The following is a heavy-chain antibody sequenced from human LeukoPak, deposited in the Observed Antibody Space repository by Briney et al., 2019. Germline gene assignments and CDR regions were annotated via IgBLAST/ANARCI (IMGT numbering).Heavy chain of an antibody. Sequence: SETLSLTCAVSGFSISSTYYGAWIRQTPGKGLEWIATITHSGNTYYISSLESRLTISLDTSKRHFSLRLTSVTAADTAVYYCARINAPVATFDYWGLGTLVAVSS. CDR3: ARINAPVATFDY. D-gene: IGHD2-21*01. CDR1: GFSISSTYY. J-gene: IGHJ4*02. V-gene: IGHV4-38-2*01. CDR2: ITHSGNT.